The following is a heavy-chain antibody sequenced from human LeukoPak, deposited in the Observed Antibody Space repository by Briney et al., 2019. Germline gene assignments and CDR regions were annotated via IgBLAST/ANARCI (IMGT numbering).Heavy chain of an antibody. D-gene: IGHD5-18*01. V-gene: IGHV3-48*03. Sequence: GGSLRLSCAASGFTFSNYEMNWVRQAPGKGLEWVSYISGSGSTIYYADSVMGRFTISRDNAKDSLYLQMNSLRAEDTAVYYCARVRSGYSHENYFDYWGQGTLVTVSS. CDR3: ARVRSGYSHENYFDY. J-gene: IGHJ4*02. CDR1: GFTFSNYE. CDR2: ISGSGSTI.